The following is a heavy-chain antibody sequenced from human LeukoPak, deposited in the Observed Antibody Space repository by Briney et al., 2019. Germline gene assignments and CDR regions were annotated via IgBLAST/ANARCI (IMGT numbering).Heavy chain of an antibody. J-gene: IGHJ4*02. D-gene: IGHD6-13*01. CDR2: INHSGST. Sequence: SETLSLTCAVYGGSFSGYYWSWIRQPPGKGLEWIGEINHSGSTNYNPSLKSRVTISVDTSKNQFSLKLSSVTAADTAVYYCARESRSSSQDYWGQGTLVTVSS. CDR3: ARESRSSSQDY. CDR1: GGSFSGYY. V-gene: IGHV4-34*01.